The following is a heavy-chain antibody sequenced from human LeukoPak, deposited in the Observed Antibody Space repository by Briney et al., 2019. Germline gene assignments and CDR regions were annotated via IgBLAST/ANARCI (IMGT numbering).Heavy chain of an antibody. V-gene: IGHV1-18*01. Sequence: ASVKVSCKASGYTFTSYGISWVRQAPGQGLEWMGWISAYNGNTNYAQKLQGRVTMTTDTSTSTAYMELRSLRSDDTAVYYCARVYYDYGDYSLRGWFDPWGQGTLVTVSS. CDR2: ISAYNGNT. D-gene: IGHD4-17*01. CDR3: ARVYYDYGDYSLRGWFDP. CDR1: GYTFTSYG. J-gene: IGHJ5*02.